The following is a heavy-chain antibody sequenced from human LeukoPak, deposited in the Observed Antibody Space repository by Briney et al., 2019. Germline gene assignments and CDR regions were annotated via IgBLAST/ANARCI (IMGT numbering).Heavy chain of an antibody. CDR1: GYTFTSYD. V-gene: IGHV1-8*01. J-gene: IGHJ5*02. D-gene: IGHD6-19*01. CDR3: ARGRAWLGRSSRDWFDP. Sequence: ASVKVSCKASGYTFTSYDINWVRQATGQGLEWMGWMNPNSGNTGYAQKFQGRVTMTRNTSISTAYMELSSLRSEDTAVYYCARGRAWLGRSSRDWFDPWGQGTLVTVSS. CDR2: MNPNSGNT.